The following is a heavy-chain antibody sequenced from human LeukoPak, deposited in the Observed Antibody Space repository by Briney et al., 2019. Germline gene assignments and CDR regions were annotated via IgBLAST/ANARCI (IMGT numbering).Heavy chain of an antibody. J-gene: IGHJ4*02. CDR1: GFTFSNYA. Sequence: GGSLRLSCAASGFTFSNYAMSWVRQAPGKGLEWVSGISGSGGSTYYADSVKGRFTISRDNSKNTLYLQMNSLTDEDTAVYYCAKKWGVGTTALDYFDYWGQGTLVTVSS. CDR2: ISGSGGST. V-gene: IGHV3-23*01. CDR3: AKKWGVGTTALDYFDY. D-gene: IGHD1-26*01.